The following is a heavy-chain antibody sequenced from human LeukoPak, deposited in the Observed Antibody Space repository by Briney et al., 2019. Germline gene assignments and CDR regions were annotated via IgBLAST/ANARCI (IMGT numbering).Heavy chain of an antibody. D-gene: IGHD6-13*01. CDR3: AKASTVAAAGNHFDY. V-gene: IGHV3-9*01. CDR1: GFTFDDYA. Sequence: GGSLRLSCAASGFTFDDYAMHWVRHAPGKGLEWVSGISWNSGSIGYADSVKGRFTISRDNAKNSLYLQMNSLRAEDTALYYCAKASTVAAAGNHFDYWGQGTLVTVSS. CDR2: ISWNSGSI. J-gene: IGHJ4*02.